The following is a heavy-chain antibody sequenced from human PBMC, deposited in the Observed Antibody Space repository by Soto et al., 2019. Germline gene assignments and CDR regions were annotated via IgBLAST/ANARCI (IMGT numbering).Heavy chain of an antibody. CDR3: ARENSNMGISVAGLDY. Sequence: QVQLQESGPGLVKPSGTLSLTCAVSGDSISSNNWWSWVRQSPGKGLEWIGEVYHSGSTNYAPSLRGRVTRSVAKSNNQFSLMLTSVTAADTAVYSCARENSNMGISVAGLDYWGQGTLVSVSS. D-gene: IGHD6-19*01. V-gene: IGHV4-4*02. J-gene: IGHJ4*02. CDR2: VYHSGST. CDR1: GDSISSNNW.